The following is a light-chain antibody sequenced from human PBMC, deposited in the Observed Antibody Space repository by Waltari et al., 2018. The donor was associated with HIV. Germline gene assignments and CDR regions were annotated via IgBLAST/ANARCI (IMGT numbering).Light chain of an antibody. CDR3: CAYAGSTTYVI. J-gene: IGLJ2*01. CDR1: SSAVGGYNL. Sequence: HSALTQPASVSGSPGPSITISCPGTSSAVGGYNLVSWDQQHPGKAPKLMIYEVNKRPSGVSNRFSGSKSGNTASLTISGLQAEDEADYYCCAYAGSTTYVIFGGGTKLTVL. CDR2: EVN. V-gene: IGLV2-23*02.